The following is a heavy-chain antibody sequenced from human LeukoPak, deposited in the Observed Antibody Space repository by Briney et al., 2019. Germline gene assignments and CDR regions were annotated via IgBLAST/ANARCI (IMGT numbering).Heavy chain of an antibody. J-gene: IGHJ5*02. D-gene: IGHD6-25*01. Sequence: GGSLRLSCAPPGVITDDYAIHWVRQAPGKGLEWVSLISGDGGSTFYADSVRGRFTISRDNSKNSLSLQMSSLRSEDTALYFCVRETERSGSFDHWGQGTLVTVSS. CDR3: VRETERSGSFDH. V-gene: IGHV3-43*02. CDR2: ISGDGGST. CDR1: GVITDDYA.